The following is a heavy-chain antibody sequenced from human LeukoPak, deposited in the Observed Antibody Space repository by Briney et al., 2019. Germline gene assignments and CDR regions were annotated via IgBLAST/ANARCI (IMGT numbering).Heavy chain of an antibody. J-gene: IGHJ5*02. D-gene: IGHD2-21*02. CDR3: ARDNCGGDCSLAFDP. CDR2: IYHSGST. V-gene: IGHV4-4*02. Sequence: SGTLSLTCAVSGGSITSSNWWSWVRQPPGKGLEWIGEIYHSGSTNYNPSLKSRVTISVDKSKNQFSLKLSSVTAADTAVYHCARDNCGGDCSLAFDPWGQGTLVTVSS. CDR1: GGSITSSNW.